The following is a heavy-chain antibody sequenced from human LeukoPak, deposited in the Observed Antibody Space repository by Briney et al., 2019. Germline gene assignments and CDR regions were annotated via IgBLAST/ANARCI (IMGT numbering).Heavy chain of an antibody. CDR3: ARDPYYYDSSGCSFHP. CDR1: RYTFTGYY. V-gene: IGHV1-2*06. CDR2: INPNSGRT. J-gene: IGHJ5*02. Sequence: ASVKVSCKASRYTFTGYYMHWVRQAPGQGLEWMGRINPNSGRTNYAQKFQGRVTMTRETSTRTDYIEKSRLRSHDTALYYSARDPYYYDSSGCSFHPWGQGTLVTVSS. D-gene: IGHD3-22*01.